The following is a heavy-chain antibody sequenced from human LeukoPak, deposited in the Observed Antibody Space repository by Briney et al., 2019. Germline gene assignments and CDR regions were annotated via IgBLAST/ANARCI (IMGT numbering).Heavy chain of an antibody. CDR2: ISGSGTYT. CDR1: GFTFSNYA. Sequence: GGSLRLSCATSGFTFSNYAMSWIRQAPGKGLEWVSAISGSGTYTYYADSVKGRFTISRDNSRNTLHLQMNSLRAEDTAVYYCAKDSSSSGFSAACNFDYWGQGTLVAVSS. J-gene: IGHJ4*02. D-gene: IGHD6-19*01. V-gene: IGHV3-23*01. CDR3: AKDSSSSGFSAACNFDY.